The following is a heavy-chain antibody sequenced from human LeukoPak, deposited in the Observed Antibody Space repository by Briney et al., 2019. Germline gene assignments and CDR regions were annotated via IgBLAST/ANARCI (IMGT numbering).Heavy chain of an antibody. CDR1: GYTFTSYG. CDR3: AKTEGKTYYYDSSGLSPFDP. V-gene: IGHV1-18*01. D-gene: IGHD3-22*01. Sequence: GASVKVSCKASGYTFTSYGISWVRQAPGQGLEWMGWISAYNGNTNYAQKLQGRVTMSTDTSTSTAYMELRSLRSDDTAVYYCAKTEGKTYYYDSSGLSPFDPWGQGTLVTVSS. CDR2: ISAYNGNT. J-gene: IGHJ5*02.